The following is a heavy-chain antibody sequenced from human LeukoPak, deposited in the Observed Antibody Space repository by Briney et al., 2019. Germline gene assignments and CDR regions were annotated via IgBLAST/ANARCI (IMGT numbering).Heavy chain of an antibody. CDR3: ARKPGDWYFDL. CDR1: GGSVSNYY. CDR2: IYTSGST. J-gene: IGHJ2*01. Sequence: PSETLSLTCTVSGGSVSNYYWSWVRQPAGKGLEWIGRIYTSGSTNYNPSLKSRVTMSVDTSKNHFSLKLSSVTAADTAVYYCARKPGDWYFDLWGRGTLVTVSS. D-gene: IGHD7-27*01. V-gene: IGHV4-4*07.